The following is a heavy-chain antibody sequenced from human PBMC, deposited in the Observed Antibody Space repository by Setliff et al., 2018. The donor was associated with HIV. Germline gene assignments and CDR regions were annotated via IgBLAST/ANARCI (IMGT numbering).Heavy chain of an antibody. J-gene: IGHJ4*02. V-gene: IGHV4-39*01. D-gene: IGHD3-22*01. CDR3: ARQAIFGYYDSSGYLDY. Sequence: SETLSLTCTVSGGSISSGSYYWGWIRQPPGKGLEWIGGIYYSGSTYYNPSLQSRVTIPVDTSKNLFSLRLSSVTASDTAVYYCARQAIFGYYDSSGYLDYWGQGTLVTVSS. CDR2: IYYSGST. CDR1: GGSISSGSYY.